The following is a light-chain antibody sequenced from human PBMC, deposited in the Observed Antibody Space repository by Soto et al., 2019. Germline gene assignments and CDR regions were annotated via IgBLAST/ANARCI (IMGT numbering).Light chain of an antibody. J-gene: IGLJ1*01. Sequence: QSVLTQPPSASGSPGQSVTISCTGTSRDVGGYNYVSWYQQHPGRAPKLMIYDVTKRPSGVPDRFSGSKSGNTASLTVSGLQAEDEADYYCSSYAGTHVVFGTGNKVTVL. CDR1: SRDVGGYNY. CDR2: DVT. CDR3: SSYAGTHVV. V-gene: IGLV2-8*01.